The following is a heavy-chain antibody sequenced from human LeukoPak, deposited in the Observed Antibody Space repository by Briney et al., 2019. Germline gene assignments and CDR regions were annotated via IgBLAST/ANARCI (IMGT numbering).Heavy chain of an antibody. J-gene: IGHJ4*02. V-gene: IGHV4-34*01. Sequence: SETLSLTCAVYGGSFSGYYWSWIRQPPGKGLEWIGEINHSGSTNYNPSLKSRVTISVDTSKNQSSLKLSSVTAADTAVYYCARRHGTYYYGSGSFDYWGQGTLVTVSS. CDR3: ARRHGTYYYGSGSFDY. CDR2: INHSGST. CDR1: GGSFSGYY. D-gene: IGHD3-10*01.